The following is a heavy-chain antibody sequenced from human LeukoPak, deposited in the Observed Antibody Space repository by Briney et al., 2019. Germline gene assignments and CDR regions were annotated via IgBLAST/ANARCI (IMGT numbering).Heavy chain of an antibody. CDR1: GFTFSGSA. CDR3: TRPAYCGGDCQESGNWYFDL. D-gene: IGHD2-21*01. V-gene: IGHV3-73*01. J-gene: IGHJ2*01. Sequence: PGGSLRLSCAASGFTFSGSAMHWVRQASGKGLEWVGRIRSKTNNYATAYAASVKGRFSISRDDSKNTAYLQMNSLKTEDTAVYYCTRPAYCGGDCQESGNWYFDLWGRGTLVTVSS. CDR2: IRSKTNNYAT.